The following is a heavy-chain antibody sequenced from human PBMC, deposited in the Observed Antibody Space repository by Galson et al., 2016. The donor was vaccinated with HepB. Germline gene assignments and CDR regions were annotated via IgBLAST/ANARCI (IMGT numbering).Heavy chain of an antibody. V-gene: IGHV3-33*03. D-gene: IGHD4-11*01. J-gene: IGHJ5*01. Sequence: SLRLSCAASGFTFSSYAMHWVRQAPGKGLEWVAVIWYDGSSKYYIDSVKGRFTISRDKSKNTLNLQMSSLRAEDTAVYYCAKVATPNRNYENWFDSWGQGTLVTVSS. CDR1: GFTFSSYA. CDR3: AKVATPNRNYENWFDS. CDR2: IWYDGSSK.